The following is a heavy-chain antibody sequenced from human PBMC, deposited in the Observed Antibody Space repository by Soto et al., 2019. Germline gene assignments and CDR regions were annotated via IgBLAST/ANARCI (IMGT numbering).Heavy chain of an antibody. J-gene: IGHJ4*02. CDR1: GGSLRSYY. Sequence: PSETLSLTCTVSGGSLRSYYWSWIRQPPGKGLEWIGYIYYSGSTNYNPSLKSRVTISVDTSKNQFSLKLSSVTAADAAVYYCAGGPMGYDSSGQGTLVTVSS. CDR3: AGGPMGYDS. CDR2: IYYSGST. V-gene: IGHV4-59*01. D-gene: IGHD3-16*01.